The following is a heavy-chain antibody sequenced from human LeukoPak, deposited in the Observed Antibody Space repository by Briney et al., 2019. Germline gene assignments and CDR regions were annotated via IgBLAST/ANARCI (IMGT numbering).Heavy chain of an antibody. D-gene: IGHD2-15*01. J-gene: IGHJ5*02. CDR2: TYYRSKWYN. CDR3: ARVDYCSGGSCYSDGSHNWFDP. CDR1: GDSVSSNSAA. V-gene: IGHV6-1*01. Sequence: SQTLSLTCAISGDSVSSNSAAWNWIRQSPSRGLEWLGRTYYRSKWYNDYAVSVKSRITINPDTSKNQFSLQLNSVTPEDTAVYYCARVDYCSGGSCYSDGSHNWFDPWGQGTLVTVSS.